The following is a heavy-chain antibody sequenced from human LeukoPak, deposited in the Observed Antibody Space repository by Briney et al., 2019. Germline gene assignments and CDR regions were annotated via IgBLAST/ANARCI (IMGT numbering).Heavy chain of an antibody. J-gene: IGHJ4*02. CDR1: GFTFSSYA. CDR2: ISYDGSNK. Sequence: GGSLRLSCAASGFTFSSYAMHWVRQAPGMGLEWVAVISYDGSNKYYADSVKGRFTISRDNSKNTLYLQMNSLRAEDTAVYYCARDENDSSGYLTFDYWGQGTLVTVSS. CDR3: ARDENDSSGYLTFDY. V-gene: IGHV3-30-3*01. D-gene: IGHD3-22*01.